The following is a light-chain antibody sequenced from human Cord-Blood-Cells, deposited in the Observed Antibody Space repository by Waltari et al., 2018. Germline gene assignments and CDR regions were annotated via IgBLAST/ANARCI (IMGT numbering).Light chain of an antibody. CDR3: QDRSNWPRT. J-gene: IGKJ2*01. CDR2: DAA. Sequence: EIVLTQSPATLSFPPGESATLSCGASPRVRSYLAWYQQKPGQAPRPLIYDAANRATGIPARCSGSGAGTDFTLTISSREPEDFAVYHCQDRSNWPRTFGQGTKLEIK. CDR1: PRVRSY. V-gene: IGKV3-11*01.